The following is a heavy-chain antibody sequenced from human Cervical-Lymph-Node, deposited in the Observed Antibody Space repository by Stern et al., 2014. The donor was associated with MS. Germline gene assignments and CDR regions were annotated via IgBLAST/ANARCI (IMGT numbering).Heavy chain of an antibody. J-gene: IGHJ4*02. V-gene: IGHV3-9*01. CDR1: GFTFDDYD. D-gene: IGHD3-22*01. CDR2: ISWNSGSI. Sequence: EVQLVESGGGLVQPGRSLRLSCAASGFTFDDYDIHWVRQAPGKGLEWVSGISWNSGSIGYADSVKGRFTISRDNAKNSLYLQMNSLRAEDTALYYCAKDITSSGYYVNYWGQGTLVTVSS. CDR3: AKDITSSGYYVNY.